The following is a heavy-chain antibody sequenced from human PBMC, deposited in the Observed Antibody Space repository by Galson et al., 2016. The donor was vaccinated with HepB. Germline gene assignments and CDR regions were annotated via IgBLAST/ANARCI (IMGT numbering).Heavy chain of an antibody. V-gene: IGHV3-7*03. J-gene: IGHJ4*02. CDR2: IKEDGSEK. Sequence: SLRLSCAASGFTLGGYWMNWVRQAPGKGLEWVAIIKEDGSEKYYVDSARGRFTISRDNAKNSLSLQMNSLRAEDTAVYYCARGSGSLIDYWGQGTPVTVSS. CDR3: ARGSGSLIDY. CDR1: GFTLGGYW. D-gene: IGHD5-12*01.